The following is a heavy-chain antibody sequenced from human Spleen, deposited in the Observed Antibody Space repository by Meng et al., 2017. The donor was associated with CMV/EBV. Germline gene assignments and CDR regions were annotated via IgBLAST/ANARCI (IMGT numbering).Heavy chain of an antibody. CDR1: FTNYW. Sequence: FTNYWIGWVRQMPGKGLEWMGIIYPSASDTRYSPSFQGQVTISADKSISTAYLQWSSLKASDTAMYYCARPDCSNGVCYSDWYFDLWGRGTLVTVSS. D-gene: IGHD2-8*01. V-gene: IGHV5-51*01. CDR2: IYPSASDT. CDR3: ARPDCSNGVCYSDWYFDL. J-gene: IGHJ2*01.